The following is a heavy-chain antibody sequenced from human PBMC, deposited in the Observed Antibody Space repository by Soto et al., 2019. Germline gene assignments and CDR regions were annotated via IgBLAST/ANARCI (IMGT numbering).Heavy chain of an antibody. D-gene: IGHD3-9*01. Sequence: PVGSLRVSCAASGFTFSSYAMHWVRQAPGKGLEWVAVISYDGSNKYYADSVKGRFTISRDNSKNTLYLQMNSLRAEDTAVYYCARDPTYYDILTGYYNYYYGMDVWGQGTTVTVSS. CDR1: GFTFSSYA. CDR3: ARDPTYYDILTGYYNYYYGMDV. J-gene: IGHJ6*02. CDR2: ISYDGSNK. V-gene: IGHV3-30-3*01.